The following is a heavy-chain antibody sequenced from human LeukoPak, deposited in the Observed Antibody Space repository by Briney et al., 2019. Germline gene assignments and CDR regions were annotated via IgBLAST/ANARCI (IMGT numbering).Heavy chain of an antibody. V-gene: IGHV4-59*01. CDR3: ARFDRDGCNLDY. CDR1: GGSISGYY. J-gene: IGHJ4*02. D-gene: IGHD5-24*01. Sequence: SETLSLTCTVPGGSISGYYWTWIRQPPGKGLEWIGYIYYTGSTNYNPSLKSRATISVDTSKNQFSLNLSSVTAADTALYYCARFDRDGCNLDYWGQGTLVTVSS. CDR2: IYYTGST.